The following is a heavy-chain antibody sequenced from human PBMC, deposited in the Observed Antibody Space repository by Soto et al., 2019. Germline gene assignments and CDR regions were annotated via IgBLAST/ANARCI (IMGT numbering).Heavy chain of an antibody. D-gene: IGHD1-1*01. Sequence: SETLSLTCTVSGGSISSGDYYWSWIRQLPGKDLEWIAYIYYNGNTYYTPSLKSRATISLDTSRNQFFLNLNSVTAADTAVYYCARRYGYSFDYWGQGTLVTVSS. CDR1: GGSISSGDYY. V-gene: IGHV4-31*03. CDR2: IYYNGNT. J-gene: IGHJ4*02. CDR3: ARRYGYSFDY.